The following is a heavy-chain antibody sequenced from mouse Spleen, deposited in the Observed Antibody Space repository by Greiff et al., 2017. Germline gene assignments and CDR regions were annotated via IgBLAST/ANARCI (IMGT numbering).Heavy chain of an antibody. CDR3: ARAGGTWFAY. J-gene: IGHJ3*01. CDR2: ISYDGSN. V-gene: IGHV3-6*01. D-gene: IGHD1-1*02. CDR1: GYSITSGYY. Sequence: EVKLVESGPGLVKPSQSLSLTCSVTGYSITSGYYWNWIRQFPGNKLEWMGYISYDGSNNYNPSLKNRISITRDTSKNQFFLKLNSVTTEDTATYYCARAGGTWFAYWGQGTLVTVSA.